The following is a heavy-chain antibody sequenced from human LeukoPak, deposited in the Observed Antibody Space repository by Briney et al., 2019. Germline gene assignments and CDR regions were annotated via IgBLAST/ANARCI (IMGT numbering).Heavy chain of an antibody. J-gene: IGHJ3*02. CDR1: GYTFTGYY. CDR2: INPNNGGT. CDR3: AGEDNSSGYRPFDI. Sequence: ASVKVSCKASGYTFTGYYIHWVRQAPGQGLDWMGRINPNNGGTNYAQKFQGRVTMTRDMSMSTAYMELSRLKSDDTAVYYCAGEDNSSGYRPFDIWGQGTMVTVPS. D-gene: IGHD3-22*01. V-gene: IGHV1-2*06.